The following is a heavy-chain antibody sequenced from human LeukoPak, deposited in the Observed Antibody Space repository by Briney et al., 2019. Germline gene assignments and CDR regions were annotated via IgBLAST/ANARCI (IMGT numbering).Heavy chain of an antibody. J-gene: IGHJ4*02. CDR1: GDSVSSNXAA. CDR3: ARDPFGKLLPLDY. Sequence: SXTLXXTCAISGDSVSSNXAAWNXXRXXPSRXLEXLGRTYYRSKWCNDYAVSVKSRITINPDTSKNQFSLQLNSVTPEDTAVYYCARDPFGKLLPLDYWGQGTLVTVSS. V-gene: IGHV6-1*01. CDR2: TYYRSKWCN. D-gene: IGHD3-10*01.